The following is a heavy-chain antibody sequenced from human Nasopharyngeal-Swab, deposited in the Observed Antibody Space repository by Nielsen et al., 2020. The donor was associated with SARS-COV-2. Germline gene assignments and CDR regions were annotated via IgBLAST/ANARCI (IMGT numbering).Heavy chain of an antibody. J-gene: IGHJ4*02. CDR3: ARLDTTTPGIAAAGTLDY. Sequence: GESLKISCAASGFTFSSYWMHWVRQAPGKGLVWVSRINSDGSSTSYADSVKGRFTISRDNAKNTLYLQMNSLRAEDKAVYYCARLDTTTPGIAAAGTLDYWGQGTLVTVSS. D-gene: IGHD6-13*01. CDR2: INSDGSST. V-gene: IGHV3-74*01. CDR1: GFTFSSYW.